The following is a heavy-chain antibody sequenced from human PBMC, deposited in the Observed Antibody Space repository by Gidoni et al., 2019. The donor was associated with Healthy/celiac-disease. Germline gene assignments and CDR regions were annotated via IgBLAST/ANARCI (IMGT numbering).Heavy chain of an antibody. CDR2: INSDGSST. D-gene: IGHD6-13*01. J-gene: IGHJ6*02. CDR1: GFTFSSYW. CDR3: ARVGEQQLVLYYYNGMDV. V-gene: IGHV3-74*01. Sequence: EVRLVESGGGLVQPGGSLRLSCAASGFTFSSYWIHWVRQAPGKGLVWVSRINSDGSSTTYADSVKGRFIISRDNAKKTLYLQMNSLRAEDTAVYYCARVGEQQLVLYYYNGMDVWGQGTTVTVSS.